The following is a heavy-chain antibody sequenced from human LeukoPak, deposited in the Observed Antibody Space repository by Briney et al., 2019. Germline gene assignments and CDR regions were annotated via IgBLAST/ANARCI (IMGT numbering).Heavy chain of an antibody. CDR3: ARVSESGAAASAWYYYGMDV. D-gene: IGHD6-13*01. Sequence: SETLSLTCTVSGGSISSYYWSWIRQPPGKGLEWIGYIYYSGSTNYNPSLKSRVTISVDTSKNQFSLKLSSVTAADTAVYYCARVSESGAAASAWYYYGMDVWGQGTTVTVSS. CDR2: IYYSGST. V-gene: IGHV4-59*01. CDR1: GGSISSYY. J-gene: IGHJ6*02.